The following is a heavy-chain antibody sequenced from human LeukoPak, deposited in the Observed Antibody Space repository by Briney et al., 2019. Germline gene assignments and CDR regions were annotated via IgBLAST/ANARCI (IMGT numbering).Heavy chain of an antibody. CDR2: IFYSGST. CDR3: ARVPWAIFGVFPGYFYMDV. J-gene: IGHJ6*03. V-gene: IGHV4-59*02. Sequence: SETLSLTCSVSGGSVSSYYWSWIRQPPGKGLEWIGYIFYSGSTTYNPSLKSRVTISVDTSKNQFSLKLSSVTAADTAVYFCARVPWAIFGVFPGYFYMDVWGKGTTVTVSS. D-gene: IGHD3-3*01. CDR1: GGSVSSYY.